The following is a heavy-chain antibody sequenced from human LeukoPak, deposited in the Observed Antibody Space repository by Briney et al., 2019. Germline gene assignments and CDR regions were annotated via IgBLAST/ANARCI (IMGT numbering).Heavy chain of an antibody. CDR1: GGSFSGYY. V-gene: IGHV4-34*01. J-gene: IGHJ5*02. Sequence: SETLSLTCAVYGGSFSGYYWSWIRQPPGKGLEWIGEINHSGSTNYNPSLKSRVTISVDTSKNQFSLKLSSVTAADTAVYYCARESIAVAGTRGNWFDPWGQGTLVTVSS. CDR3: ARESIAVAGTRGNWFDP. CDR2: INHSGST. D-gene: IGHD6-19*01.